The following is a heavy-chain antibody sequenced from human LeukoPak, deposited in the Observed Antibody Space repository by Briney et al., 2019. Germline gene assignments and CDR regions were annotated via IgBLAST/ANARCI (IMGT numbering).Heavy chain of an antibody. CDR3: AREGIYCVNGVCYLDY. J-gene: IGHJ4*02. V-gene: IGHV3-20*04. Sequence: PGGSLRLSCAASGFKFDDYGMSWVRHAPGKGLEWVSGISWNGGNTGYADSVKGRFTISRDNAKNSLFLQMNSLRADDTAFYYCAREGIYCVNGVCYLDYWGQGTLVTVSS. D-gene: IGHD2-8*01. CDR1: GFKFDDYG. CDR2: ISWNGGNT.